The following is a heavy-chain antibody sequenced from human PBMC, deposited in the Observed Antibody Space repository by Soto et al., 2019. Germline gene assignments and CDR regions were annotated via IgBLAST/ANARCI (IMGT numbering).Heavy chain of an antibody. CDR1: GYTFTSYD. CDR2: MNPNSGNT. J-gene: IGHJ6*03. V-gene: IGHV1-8*01. Sequence: GASVKVSCKASGYTFTSYDINWVRQATGQGLEWMGWMNPNSGNTGYAQKFQGRVTMTRNTSISTAYMELSSLRSEDTAVYYCARGSGGDVLRFLEWLVLGYMDVWGKGTTVTVSS. CDR3: ARGSGGDVLRFLEWLVLGYMDV. D-gene: IGHD3-3*01.